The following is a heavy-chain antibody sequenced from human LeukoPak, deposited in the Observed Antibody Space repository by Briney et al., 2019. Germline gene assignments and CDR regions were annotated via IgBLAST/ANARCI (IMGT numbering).Heavy chain of an antibody. Sequence: GGSLRLSCAASGFTFSSYAMSWVRQAPGKGLEWVSAISGSGGSTYYADSVKGRFTISRDNSKNTLYLQMNGLRAEDTAVYYCAKVPSGYYHFDYWGQGTLVTVSS. D-gene: IGHD3-22*01. CDR2: ISGSGGST. CDR3: AKVPSGYYHFDY. CDR1: GFTFSSYA. J-gene: IGHJ4*02. V-gene: IGHV3-23*01.